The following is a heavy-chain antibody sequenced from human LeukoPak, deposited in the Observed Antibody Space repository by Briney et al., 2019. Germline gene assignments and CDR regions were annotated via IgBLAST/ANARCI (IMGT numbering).Heavy chain of an antibody. D-gene: IGHD3-10*01. CDR1: GFTFSSYA. V-gene: IGHV3-23*01. CDR3: AKDPLLVRGLDY. J-gene: IGHJ4*02. Sequence: GGSLRLSCAASGFTFSSYAMSWVRQAPGKGLEWVSAISGSGGSTYYADSVKGRLTISRDNSKNTLYLQMNSLRAEDTAVYYCAKDPLLVRGLDYWGQGTLVTVSS. CDR2: ISGSGGST.